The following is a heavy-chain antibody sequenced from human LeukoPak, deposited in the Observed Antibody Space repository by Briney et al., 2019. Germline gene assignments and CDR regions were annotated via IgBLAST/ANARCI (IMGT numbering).Heavy chain of an antibody. CDR1: GYTFTNYG. Sequence: ASVTVSCTASGYTFTNYGISWVRQAPGQGLEWMGWISAYNGDTNYAQKVQGRVTMTTDTFTTTAYMELRNLRSDDTAVYYCARDSRVGPTGRYYFDYWGQGTLVTVSS. CDR2: ISAYNGDT. V-gene: IGHV1-18*01. J-gene: IGHJ4*02. CDR3: ARDSRVGPTGRYYFDY. D-gene: IGHD1-26*01.